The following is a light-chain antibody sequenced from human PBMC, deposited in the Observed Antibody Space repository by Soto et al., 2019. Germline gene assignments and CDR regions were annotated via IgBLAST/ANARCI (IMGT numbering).Light chain of an antibody. CDR2: GAS. V-gene: IGKV3-20*01. CDR1: QSIYINY. Sequence: EIVLMQSPGTLSLSPGEXXXXXXXXCQSIYINYLAWYQRKPGQAPRLLISGASTRATGIPDRFSGSGSGTDFTLTISRLDPEDFAVYFCQQYGSSPYTFGQGT. CDR3: QQYGSSPYT. J-gene: IGKJ2*01.